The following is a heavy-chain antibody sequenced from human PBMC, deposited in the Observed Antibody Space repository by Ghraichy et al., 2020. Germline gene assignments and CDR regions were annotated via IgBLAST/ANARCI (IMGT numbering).Heavy chain of an antibody. CDR3: ARDYSSGEQNWFGP. J-gene: IGHJ5*02. D-gene: IGHD3-22*01. V-gene: IGHV1-18*01. Sequence: ASVKVSCKASGYTFTSYGFTWVRQAPGQGLEWMGWISAYNGNAKYAKKLQGRVTMTTDTSTSTAYMGLRSLRSDDTAVYYCARDYSSGEQNWFGPWGQGTLVTVSS. CDR1: GYTFTSYG. CDR2: ISAYNGNA.